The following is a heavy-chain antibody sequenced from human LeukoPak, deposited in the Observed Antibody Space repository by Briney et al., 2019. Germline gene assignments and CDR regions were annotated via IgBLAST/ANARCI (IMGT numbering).Heavy chain of an antibody. J-gene: IGHJ3*02. CDR1: GFTFDDYA. V-gene: IGHV3-9*03. CDR2: ISWNSDSI. CDR3: AKAGHSGNAFDI. Sequence: GRSLRLSCSASGFTFDDYAMHWVRQAPGKGLEWVSGISWNSDSIGYADSVKGRFTISRDNAKNSLYLQMNSLRAEDMALYYCAKAGHSGNAFDIWGQGTMVTVSS.